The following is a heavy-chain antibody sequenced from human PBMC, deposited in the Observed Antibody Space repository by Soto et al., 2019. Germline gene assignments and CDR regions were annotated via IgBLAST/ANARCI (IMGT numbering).Heavy chain of an antibody. CDR2: ISPLKGNT. J-gene: IGHJ5*02. D-gene: IGHD6-25*01. Sequence: QVQLIQSAGEVKKPGASVKVSCKASGYTFTNYVIHWIRQAPGQGLEWMAWISPLKGNTNYAQKVQGSVTVTTDTSTNTVYMHLSGLRSDDTALYFCARSGEPPFEPWGQGSLVTV. CDR3: ARSGEPPFEP. CDR1: GYTFTNYV. V-gene: IGHV1-18*01.